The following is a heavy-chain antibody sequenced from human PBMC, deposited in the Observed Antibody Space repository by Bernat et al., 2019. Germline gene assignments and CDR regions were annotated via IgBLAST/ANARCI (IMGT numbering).Heavy chain of an antibody. J-gene: IGHJ4*02. CDR2: IHYTGST. D-gene: IGHD5-18*01. CDR3: ARLVDTSAVLQDYFDY. V-gene: IGHV4-59*08. Sequence: QVQLQESGPGLVKPSETLSLTCTVSGGSITYYYWTWIRQPPGEGLEWIGYIHYTGSTNYNPSLKSRVSISVDTSKKQFSLNLRSVTAADTAVYYCARLVDTSAVLQDYFDYWGQGTLVTVSS. CDR1: GGSITYYY.